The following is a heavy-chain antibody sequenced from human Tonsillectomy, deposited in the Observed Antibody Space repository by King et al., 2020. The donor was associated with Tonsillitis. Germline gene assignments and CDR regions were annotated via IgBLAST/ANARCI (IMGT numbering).Heavy chain of an antibody. V-gene: IGHV3-9*01. CDR1: RFNFYDYA. D-gene: IGHD5-12*01. CDR3: VKARSGYDYGAFDI. CDR2: ISWNSGHI. J-gene: IGHJ3*02. Sequence: QLVQSGGGLVQPGRSLRLSCAASRFNFYDYAMHWVRQPPGKGLEWVSGISWNSGHIGYADSVKGRFTISRDDAKNSLYLQMNSLRPEDTALYFCVKARSGYDYGAFDIWGQGTMVTVSS.